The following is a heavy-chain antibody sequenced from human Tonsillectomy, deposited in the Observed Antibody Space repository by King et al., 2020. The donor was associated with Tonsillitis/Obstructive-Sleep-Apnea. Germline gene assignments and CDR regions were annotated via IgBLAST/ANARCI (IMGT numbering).Heavy chain of an antibody. CDR2: ISGSGGST. J-gene: IGHJ3*02. CDR1: GFTFSSYA. CDR3: AKDAFFSGGYYFDAFDI. V-gene: IGHV3-23*04. Sequence: VQLVESGGGLVQPGGSLRLSCAASGFTFSSYAMSWVRQTPGKGLEWVSVISGSGGSTYYADSVNGRFTISRDNSKNTLYLQMNSLRAEDTAVYYCAKDAFFSGGYYFDAFDIWGQGTMVTVSS. D-gene: IGHD3-10*01.